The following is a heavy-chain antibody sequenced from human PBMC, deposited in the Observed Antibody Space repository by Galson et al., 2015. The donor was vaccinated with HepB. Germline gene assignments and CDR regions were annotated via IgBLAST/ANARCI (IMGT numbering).Heavy chain of an antibody. V-gene: IGHV1-18*01. J-gene: IGHJ6*02. D-gene: IGHD3-10*01. CDR2: ISAYNGNT. CDR1: GYTFTSYG. CDR3: AGVLWFGDPPPNYYYGMDV. Sequence: SVKVSCKASGYTFTSYGISWVRQAPGQGLEWMGWISAYNGNTNYAQKLQGRVTMTTDTSTSTAYMELRSLRSDDTAVYYCAGVLWFGDPPPNYYYGMDVWGQGTTVTVSS.